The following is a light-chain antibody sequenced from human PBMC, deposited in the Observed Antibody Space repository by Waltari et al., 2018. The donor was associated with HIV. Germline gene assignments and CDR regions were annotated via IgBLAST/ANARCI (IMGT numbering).Light chain of an antibody. CDR3: ASWDDSLNGPV. CDR1: KSNIGGNT. CDR2: NDN. Sequence: QSVVTQPPSTSGTPGQRVTISCSGSKSNIGGNTVNWYLQFPGTDPKLLMCNDNQLPTGVPDRFSASKSGTSASLGISGLQSEDEADYYCASWDDSLNGPVFGGGTKLTVL. J-gene: IGLJ2*01. V-gene: IGLV1-44*01.